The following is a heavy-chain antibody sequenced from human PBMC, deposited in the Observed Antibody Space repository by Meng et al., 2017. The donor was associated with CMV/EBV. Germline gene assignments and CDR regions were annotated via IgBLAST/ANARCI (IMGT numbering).Heavy chain of an antibody. CDR2: ISGSGGST. CDR3: AKFGTTGTTGVDY. CDR1: GFTFSGYA. Sequence: GESLKISCAASGFTFSGYAMSWVRQAPGKGLEWVSAISGSGGSTYYADSVKGRFTISRDNSKNTLYLQMNSLRAEDTAVYYCAKFGTTGTTGVDYWGQGTLVTVSS. V-gene: IGHV3-23*01. J-gene: IGHJ4*02. D-gene: IGHD1-1*01.